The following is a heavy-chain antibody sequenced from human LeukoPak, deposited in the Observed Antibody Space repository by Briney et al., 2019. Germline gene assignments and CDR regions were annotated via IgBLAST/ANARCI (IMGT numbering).Heavy chain of an antibody. J-gene: IGHJ4*02. CDR3: GRVMGAQQLVQLVADY. CDR1: GYTFTSYG. Sequence: ASVKVSCKASGYTFTSYGISWVRQAPGQGLEWMGWISAYNGNTNYAQKLQGRVTMTTDTSTSTAYMELRSLRSDDTAVYYCGRVMGAQQLVQLVADYWGQGTLVTVSS. CDR2: ISAYNGNT. D-gene: IGHD6-13*01. V-gene: IGHV1-18*01.